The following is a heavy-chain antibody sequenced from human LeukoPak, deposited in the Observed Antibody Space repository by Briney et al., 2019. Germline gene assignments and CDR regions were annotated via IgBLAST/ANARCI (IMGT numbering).Heavy chain of an antibody. Sequence: PGGSLRLSCAASGFTFSSYEMNWVRQAPGKGLEWASYISSSGSTIYYADSVKGRFVISRDNAKNSLYLQMNSLRAEDTAVYYCARAGEYDSSWYYFDYWGQGTLVTVSS. D-gene: IGHD6-13*01. V-gene: IGHV3-48*03. CDR3: ARAGEYDSSWYYFDY. CDR1: GFTFSSYE. CDR2: ISSSGSTI. J-gene: IGHJ4*02.